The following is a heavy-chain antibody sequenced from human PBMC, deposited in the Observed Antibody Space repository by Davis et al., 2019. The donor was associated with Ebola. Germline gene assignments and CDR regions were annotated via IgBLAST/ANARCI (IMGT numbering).Heavy chain of an antibody. CDR3: ARGNYCSSTSCYLYYYYGMDV. CDR1: GYSFTSYW. Sequence: GESLKISCKGSGYSFTSYWIGWVRQMPGKGLEWMGIIYPGDSDTRYSPSFQGQVTISADKSISTAYLQWSSLKASDTAMYYCARGNYCSSTSCYLYYYYGMDVWGQGTTVTVSS. CDR2: IYPGDSDT. J-gene: IGHJ6*02. D-gene: IGHD2-2*01. V-gene: IGHV5-51*01.